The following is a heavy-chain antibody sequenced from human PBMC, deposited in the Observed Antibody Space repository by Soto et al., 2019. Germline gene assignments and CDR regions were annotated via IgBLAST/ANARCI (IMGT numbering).Heavy chain of an antibody. CDR3: AREWHLYGSSGYVRPGAFDI. Sequence: ASVKVSCKASGYTFTSYAMHWVRQAPGQRLEWMGWINAGNGNTKYSQKFQGRVTITRDTSASTAYMELSSLRSEDTAVYYCAREWHLYGSSGYVRPGAFDIRGQGTMVTVSS. CDR1: GYTFTSYA. J-gene: IGHJ3*02. CDR2: INAGNGNT. V-gene: IGHV1-3*01. D-gene: IGHD3-22*01.